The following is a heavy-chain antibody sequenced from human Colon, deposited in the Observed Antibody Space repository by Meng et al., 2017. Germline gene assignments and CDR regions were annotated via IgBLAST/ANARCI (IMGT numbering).Heavy chain of an antibody. J-gene: IGHJ4*02. D-gene: IGHD4-17*01. V-gene: IGHV4-4*02. CDR3: ARGTSVTAVSFDY. CDR1: GDSISSSNW. Sequence: QVQLQESGPGLVKPSGTLSLTCAVSGDSISSSNWWNWVRQPPGTGLEWMGEIYHSGTTNYNPSLKSRVTISVDKSKNQFSLKVTSVTAADTAVYYCARGTSVTAVSFDYWGQGTLVTVSS. CDR2: IYHSGTT.